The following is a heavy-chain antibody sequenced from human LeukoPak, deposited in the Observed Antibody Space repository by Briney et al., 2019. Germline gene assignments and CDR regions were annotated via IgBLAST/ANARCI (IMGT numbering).Heavy chain of an antibody. CDR3: ARDRNWNYDY. Sequence: ASVKVSCKASGYSFTAYYIHWVRQAPGQGLEWMGWISPNSGGTDYAQKFQGRVTMTKDTSISTAYMELSSLRSDDTAVYYCARDRNWNYDYWGQGTLVTVSS. CDR2: ISPNSGGT. CDR1: GYSFTAYY. V-gene: IGHV1-2*02. J-gene: IGHJ4*02. D-gene: IGHD1-7*01.